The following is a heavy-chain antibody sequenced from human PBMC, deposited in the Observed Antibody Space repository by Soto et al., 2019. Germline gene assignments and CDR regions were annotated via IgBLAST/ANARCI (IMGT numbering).Heavy chain of an antibody. CDR3: ARGRRPYYYDSSGYSGPATYYFDY. CDR2: INHSGST. CDR1: CGSFIGYY. Sequence: SETLSLTCAFYCGSFIGYYWSWIRQPPGKGLEWIGEINHSGSTNYNPSLKSRVTISVDTSKNQFSLKLSSVTAADTAVYYCARGRRPYYYDSSGYSGPATYYFDYWGQGTLVTVSS. J-gene: IGHJ4*02. V-gene: IGHV4-34*01. D-gene: IGHD3-22*01.